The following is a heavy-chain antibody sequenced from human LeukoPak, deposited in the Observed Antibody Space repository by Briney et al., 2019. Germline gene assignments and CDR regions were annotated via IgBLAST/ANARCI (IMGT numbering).Heavy chain of an antibody. Sequence: GGSLGLSCAASGFTLSTYNMKWVRQAPRKGLEWVSSISTSSSYIYYADSVKGRFTISRGNARNSLYLQMNSLRAEDTAVYYCARGEWSSSPFDYWGQGTLVTVSS. J-gene: IGHJ4*02. CDR2: ISTSSSYI. CDR1: GFTLSTYN. CDR3: ARGEWSSSPFDY. D-gene: IGHD6-6*01. V-gene: IGHV3-21*01.